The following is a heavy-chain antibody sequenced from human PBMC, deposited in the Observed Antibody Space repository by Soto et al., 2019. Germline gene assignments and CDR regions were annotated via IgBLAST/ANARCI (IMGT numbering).Heavy chain of an antibody. CDR3: AREDAERATRFLDY. J-gene: IGHJ4*02. CDR1: GYTFSSYS. V-gene: IGHV1-2*02. Sequence: ASVKVSCKTSGYTFSSYSINWVRQAPGQGLEWMGWTSPSSLATNYAQRFQGRVTMSRDRATSTVYMELSRLRSEDTAVYYCAREDAERATRFLDYWGQGTVVTVSS. D-gene: IGHD2-21*01. CDR2: TSPSSLAT.